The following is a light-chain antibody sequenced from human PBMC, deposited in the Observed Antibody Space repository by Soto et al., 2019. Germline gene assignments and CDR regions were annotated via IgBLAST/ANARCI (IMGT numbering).Light chain of an antibody. J-gene: IGKJ1*01. CDR3: QNYNSYSEA. V-gene: IGKV1-5*03. Sequence: DIQMTHSPSTLSGSVGDRVTITCRASQTISSWLAWYQQKPGKAPKLLIYKASTLKSGVPSRFSGSGSGTEFTLTISSLQPDDFATYYCQNYNSYSEAFGQGTKGDIK. CDR2: KAS. CDR1: QTISSW.